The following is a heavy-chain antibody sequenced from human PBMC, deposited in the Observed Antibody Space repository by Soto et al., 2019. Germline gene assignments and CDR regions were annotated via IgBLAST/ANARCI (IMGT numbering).Heavy chain of an antibody. V-gene: IGHV1-69*05. D-gene: IGHD3-16*02. CDR1: GGTFSSYA. Sequence: ASVKVSCKASGGTFSSYAISWVRQAPGKGLEWMGGIIPIFGTANYAQKFQGRITMTTDTSTSTVYMELRSLRSEYTAVYYCARSSGGVFGIIIEGSNWLVPWGQGSLVTVSS. CDR3: ARSSGGVFGIIIEGSNWLVP. J-gene: IGHJ5*02. CDR2: IIPIFGTA.